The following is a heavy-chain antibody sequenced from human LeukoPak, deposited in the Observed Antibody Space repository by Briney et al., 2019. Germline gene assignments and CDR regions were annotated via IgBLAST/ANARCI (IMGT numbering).Heavy chain of an antibody. CDR1: GGSFSGYY. CDR2: INHSGST. D-gene: IGHD5-24*01. Sequence: PSETLSLTCAVYGGSFSGYYWSWIRQPPGKGLEWIGEINHSGSTNYNPSLKSRVTISVDTSKNQFSLKLSSVTAADTAVYYCAAARRVEMATVKWFDPWGQGTLVTVSS. V-gene: IGHV4-34*01. J-gene: IGHJ5*02. CDR3: AAARRVEMATVKWFDP.